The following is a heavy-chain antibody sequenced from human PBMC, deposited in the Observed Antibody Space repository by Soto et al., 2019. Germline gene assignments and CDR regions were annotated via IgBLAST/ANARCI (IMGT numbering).Heavy chain of an antibody. J-gene: IGHJ4*02. CDR2: FIPIFGTA. CDR3: ARGWGYDSNDYYYAY. CDR1: GGTLGRQA. V-gene: IGHV1-69*01. Sequence: QVQLVQSGAEVRKPGSWVRVSGKASGGTLGRQATSWVRRAPEQGFEGLGGFIPIFGTANHAQKFQGRVTIIADESTSTVYMELSSLRSEDTAMYYCARGWGYDSNDYYYAYWGQGTLVIVSS. D-gene: IGHD3-22*01.